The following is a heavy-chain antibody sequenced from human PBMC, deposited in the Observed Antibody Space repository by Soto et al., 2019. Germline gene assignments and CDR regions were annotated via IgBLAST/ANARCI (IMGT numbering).Heavy chain of an antibody. J-gene: IGHJ5*02. Sequence: SVKVSCKASGGTFSSYAISWVRQAPGQGLEWMGGIIPIFGTANYAQKFQGRVTITADESTSTAYMELGSLRSEDTAVYYCARSPVGYSYGPRFDPWGQGTLVTVSS. V-gene: IGHV1-69*13. D-gene: IGHD5-18*01. CDR2: IIPIFGTA. CDR3: ARSPVGYSYGPRFDP. CDR1: GGTFSSYA.